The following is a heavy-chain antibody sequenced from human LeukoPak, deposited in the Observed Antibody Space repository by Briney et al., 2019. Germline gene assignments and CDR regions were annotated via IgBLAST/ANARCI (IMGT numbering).Heavy chain of an antibody. CDR3: ARGARRYFSSEYWSDP. J-gene: IGHJ5*02. V-gene: IGHV1-8*01. D-gene: IGHD3-9*01. CDR2: MNPNSGNT. Sequence: ASVKVSCKASGYTFTSYDINWVRQATGQGLEWMGWMNPNSGNTGYAQKFQGRVTMTRNTSISTAYMELSSLRSEDTAVYYCARGARRYFSSEYWSDPWGQGTLVTVSS. CDR1: GYTFTSYD.